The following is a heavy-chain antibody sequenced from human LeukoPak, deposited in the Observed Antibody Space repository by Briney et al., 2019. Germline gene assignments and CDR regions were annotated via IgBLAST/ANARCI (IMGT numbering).Heavy chain of an antibody. CDR3: TRGYCSSIGCNWFDP. CDR2: IYSDGST. V-gene: IGHV3-53*01. D-gene: IGHD2-2*01. CDR1: GFTVISSY. J-gene: IGHJ5*02. Sequence: GSLRLSCEASGFTVISSYMSWVRQAPGKGLEWVSVIYSDGSTYYADSMKGRFTISRDNSKNTLYLQMSSLRAEDTAVYYCTRGYCSSIGCNWFDPWGQGTLVTVSS.